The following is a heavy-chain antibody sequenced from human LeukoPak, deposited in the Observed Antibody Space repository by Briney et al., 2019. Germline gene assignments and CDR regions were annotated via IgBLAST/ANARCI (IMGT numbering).Heavy chain of an antibody. CDR2: INWNGGST. Sequence: PGGSLRLSCAASGFTFDDYGMSRVRQAPGKGLEWVSGINWNGGSTGHADSVKGRFTISRDNAKNSLYLQMNSLRAEDTALYYCARGAGNDAFDIWGRGTMVTVSS. CDR3: ARGAGNDAFDI. CDR1: GFTFDDYG. J-gene: IGHJ3*02. V-gene: IGHV3-20*04.